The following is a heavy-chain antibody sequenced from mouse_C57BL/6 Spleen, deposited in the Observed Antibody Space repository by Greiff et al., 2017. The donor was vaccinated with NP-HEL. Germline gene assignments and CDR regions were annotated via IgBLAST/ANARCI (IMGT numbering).Heavy chain of an antibody. V-gene: IGHV1-64*01. D-gene: IGHD2-4*01. J-gene: IGHJ3*01. Sequence: QVHVKQPGAELVKPGASVKLSCKASGYTFTSYWMHWVKQRPGQGLEWIGLIHPNSGSTNYNEKFKSKATLTADKSSSTAYMQLSSLTSEDSAVYYCAREGNDYDEDWFAYWGQGTLVTVSA. CDR3: AREGNDYDEDWFAY. CDR1: GYTFTSYW. CDR2: IHPNSGST.